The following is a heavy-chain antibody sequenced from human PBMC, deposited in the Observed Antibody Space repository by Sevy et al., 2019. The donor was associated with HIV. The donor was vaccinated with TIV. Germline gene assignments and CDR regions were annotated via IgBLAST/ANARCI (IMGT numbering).Heavy chain of an antibody. CDR2: INPSGGST. CDR3: AIPLALFFDEEIFGVVKTRYYYYYGMDV. J-gene: IGHJ6*02. V-gene: IGHV1-46*01. D-gene: IGHD3-3*01. CDR1: GCTFTSYY. Sequence: ASVKVSCKASGCTFTSYYMHWVRQAPGQGLEWMGIINPSGGSTSYALKFQGRVTMTRDTSTSTVYMELCSLRSEDTAVYYCAIPLALFFDEEIFGVVKTRYYYYYGMDVWGHGTTVTVSS.